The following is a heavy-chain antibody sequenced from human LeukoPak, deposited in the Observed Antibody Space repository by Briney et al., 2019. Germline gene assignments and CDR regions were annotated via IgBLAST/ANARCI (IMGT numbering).Heavy chain of an antibody. Sequence: GGSLRLSCAASGFTFSSYAMSRVRQAPGKGLEWVSAISGSGGSTYYTDSVKGRFTISRDNSENTLYLQMNSLRAEDTAVYYCAKDPRMWFGESLFDYWGQGTLVTVSS. J-gene: IGHJ4*02. V-gene: IGHV3-23*01. CDR2: ISGSGGST. CDR3: AKDPRMWFGESLFDY. CDR1: GFTFSSYA. D-gene: IGHD3-10*01.